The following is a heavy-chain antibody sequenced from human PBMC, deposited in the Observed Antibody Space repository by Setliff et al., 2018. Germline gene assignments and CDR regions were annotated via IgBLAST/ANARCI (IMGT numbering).Heavy chain of an antibody. Sequence: PGESLTLSCAASGFTFSSHWMAWVRQAPGKGLEWVANINHDGSEKYSVDSVKGRFTISRDTAKNSLSLQMNSLRAEDTAVYYCTRSTSGAFDYWGQGALVTVSS. D-gene: IGHD2-2*01. CDR1: GFTFSSHW. CDR2: INHDGSEK. CDR3: TRSTSGAFDY. V-gene: IGHV3-7*01. J-gene: IGHJ4*02.